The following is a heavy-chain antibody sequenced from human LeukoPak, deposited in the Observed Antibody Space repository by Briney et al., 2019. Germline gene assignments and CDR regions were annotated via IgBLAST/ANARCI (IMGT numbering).Heavy chain of an antibody. J-gene: IGHJ5*02. CDR3: ARAFRMYALHNWFDP. CDR2: IYYSGST. CDR1: GGSISSYY. Sequence: SETLSLTCTVSGGSISSYYWSWIRQPPGKGLEWIGYIYYSGSTNYNPSLRSRVTISVDTSKNQFALKLSSVTAADTAVYYCARAFRMYALHNWFDPWGQGTLVTVSS. D-gene: IGHD2-8*01. V-gene: IGHV4-59*01.